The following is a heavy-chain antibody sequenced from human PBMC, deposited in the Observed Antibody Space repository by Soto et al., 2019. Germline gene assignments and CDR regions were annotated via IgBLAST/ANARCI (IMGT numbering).Heavy chain of an antibody. D-gene: IGHD6-13*01. CDR2: INSDGTTT. Sequence: EVQLVESGGGLVQPGGSLRLSCAASGFTFSRNWMHWVRQAPGKGLVWLSRINSDGTTTTYADSVKGRFTISRDNSKNTVYLQINNLRADDTAVYYCATVGTGSYNWFDPWSQGTLVTFSS. CDR1: GFTFSRNW. CDR3: ATVGTGSYNWFDP. V-gene: IGHV3-74*01. J-gene: IGHJ5*02.